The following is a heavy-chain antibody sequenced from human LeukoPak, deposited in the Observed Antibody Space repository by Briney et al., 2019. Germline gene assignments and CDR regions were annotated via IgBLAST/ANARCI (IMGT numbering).Heavy chain of an antibody. CDR2: IYYSGST. V-gene: IGHV4-39*01. D-gene: IGHD2-2*01. J-gene: IGHJ4*02. CDR1: GGSLISSSYY. CDR3: ASYSPPGYCSHISCYRDY. Sequence: SETPSLTCTVSGGSLISSSYYWGWIRQSPGEGLEWIGSIYYSGSTHYNPSLKSRVTISIETSKNQFSLKLSSVTAADTAMYYCASYSPPGYCSHISCYRDYWGQGTLVTVSS.